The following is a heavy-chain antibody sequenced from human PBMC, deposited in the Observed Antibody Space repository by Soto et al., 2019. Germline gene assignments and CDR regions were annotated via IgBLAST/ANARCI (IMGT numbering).Heavy chain of an antibody. Sequence: QAGGSLRLSCGASGFTFRNFGMHWVRQAPGKGLEWVAVISNDENIKQYADSVRGRFAIARDNSKNTLYLQVTSLRAEDTAIYYCARGLRSVLDYWGQGALVTVSS. V-gene: IGHV3-33*01. CDR2: ISNDENIK. D-gene: IGHD6-6*01. CDR3: ARGLRSVLDY. CDR1: GFTFRNFG. J-gene: IGHJ4*02.